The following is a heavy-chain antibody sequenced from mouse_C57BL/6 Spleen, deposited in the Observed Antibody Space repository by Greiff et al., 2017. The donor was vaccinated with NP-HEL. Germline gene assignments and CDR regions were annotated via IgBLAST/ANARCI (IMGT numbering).Heavy chain of an antibody. D-gene: IGHD2-4*01. CDR1: GYTFTSYW. J-gene: IGHJ1*03. Sequence: VQLQQPGAELVKPGASVKLSCKASGYTFTSYWMHWVKQRPGQGLEWIGVIHPNSGSTNYNEKFKSKATLTVDKSSSTAYMQLSSLTSEDSAVYYCAKGRYYDEDWYFDVWGTGTTVTVSS. V-gene: IGHV1-64*01. CDR2: IHPNSGST. CDR3: AKGRYYDEDWYFDV.